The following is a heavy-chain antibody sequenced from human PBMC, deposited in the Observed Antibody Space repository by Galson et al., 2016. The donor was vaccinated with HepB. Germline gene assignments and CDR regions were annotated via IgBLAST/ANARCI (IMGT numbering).Heavy chain of an antibody. CDR1: GFTFSSYA. CDR2: ISYDGNNE. J-gene: IGHJ6*02. V-gene: IGHV3-30*18. D-gene: IGHD2-8*01. CDR3: VKEKVRLGLYGMDV. Sequence: SLRLSCAASGFTFSSYAMHWVRQAPGKGLEWVAVISYDGNNEYYGDSVKGRFTISRDNSKSTLYLQMSSLRADDTATYYCVKEKVRLGLYGMDVWGQGTTVTVS.